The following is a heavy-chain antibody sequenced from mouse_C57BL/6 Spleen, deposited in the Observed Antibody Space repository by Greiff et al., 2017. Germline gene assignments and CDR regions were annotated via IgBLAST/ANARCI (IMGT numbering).Heavy chain of an antibody. J-gene: IGHJ4*01. CDR2: IDPETGGT. D-gene: IGHD2-1*01. Sequence: VQLQQSGAELVRPGASVTLSCKASGYTFTDYEMHWVKQTPVHGLEWIGAIDPETGGTAYNQKFKGKAILTADKSSSTAYMELRSLTSEDSAVYYCTLDGNYEGAMDYWGQGTSVTVSS. CDR3: TLDGNYEGAMDY. V-gene: IGHV1-15*01. CDR1: GYTFTDYE.